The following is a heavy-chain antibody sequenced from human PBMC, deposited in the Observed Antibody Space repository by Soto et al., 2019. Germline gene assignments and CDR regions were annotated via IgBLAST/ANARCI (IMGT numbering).Heavy chain of an antibody. V-gene: IGHV3-30*18. J-gene: IGHJ4*02. Sequence: QVQLVESGGGVVQPGRSLRLSCAASGFTFSKYGMHWVRQAPGKGLEWVSIMSYDGINKLYADSVKGRFTISRDNSKNTLYLRMDSLRAEDTAVYYCAKDVYCSTTGCLRNNVHCWGQGTLVTVSS. CDR1: GFTFSKYG. CDR2: MSYDGINK. CDR3: AKDVYCSTTGCLRNNVHC. D-gene: IGHD2-2*01.